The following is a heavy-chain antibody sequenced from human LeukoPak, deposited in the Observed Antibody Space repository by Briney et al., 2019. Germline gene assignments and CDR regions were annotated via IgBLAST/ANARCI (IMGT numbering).Heavy chain of an antibody. CDR3: ARPPHNWNPGDGDY. J-gene: IGHJ4*02. CDR2: INPNSGGT. V-gene: IGHV1-2*02. D-gene: IGHD1-20*01. Sequence: ASVKVSCKASGYTFTGYYMHWVRQAPGQGLEWMGWINPNSGGTNYAQKFQGRVTMTRDTSISTAYMELSRLRSDDTAVYYCARPPHNWNPGDGDYWGQGTPVTVSS. CDR1: GYTFTGYY.